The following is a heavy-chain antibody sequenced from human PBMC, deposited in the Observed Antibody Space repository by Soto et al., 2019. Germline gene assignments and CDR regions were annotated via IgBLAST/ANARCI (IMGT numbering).Heavy chain of an antibody. D-gene: IGHD6-19*01. J-gene: IGHJ4*02. Sequence: PSETLSLTCTVSGGFISRRSHYWGWVRQPPGKGLEWIGYTHYSGTTYYNPSLKSRVTISVDTSNNPFSLKFSSVTSADTAVDYRARAPPSDIYSRGRDYWGQGTRVTVP. V-gene: IGHV4-39*01. CDR1: GGFISRRSHY. CDR2: THYSGTT. CDR3: ARAPPSDIYSRGRDY.